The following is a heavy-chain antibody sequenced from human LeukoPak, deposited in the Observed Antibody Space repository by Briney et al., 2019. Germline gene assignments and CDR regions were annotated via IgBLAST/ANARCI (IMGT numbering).Heavy chain of an antibody. Sequence: GGSLRLSCAASGFTFSNYWMHWVRQAPGKGPVWVSRINSDGSSTSYADSVKGRFTISRDNAKNTLYLQMNSLRAEDTAVYYCARVLDGVGATRSFDYWGQGTLVTVSS. CDR2: INSDGSST. J-gene: IGHJ4*02. D-gene: IGHD1-26*01. CDR3: ARVLDGVGATRSFDY. CDR1: GFTFSNYW. V-gene: IGHV3-74*01.